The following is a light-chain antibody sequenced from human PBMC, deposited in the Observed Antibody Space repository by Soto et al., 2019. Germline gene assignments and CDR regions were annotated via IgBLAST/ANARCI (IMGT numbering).Light chain of an antibody. CDR1: QSVSSK. CDR3: QQYDSWPLT. CDR2: DAS. V-gene: IGKV3-15*01. J-gene: IGKJ4*01. Sequence: EIVMTQSPATLSVSPGERATLSCRASQSVSSKLAWYQQKPGQAPRLLIYDASTRATGIPARFSGSGSGTEFTLTISSLQSEDFEVYYCQQYDSWPLTFGGGGKVEIK.